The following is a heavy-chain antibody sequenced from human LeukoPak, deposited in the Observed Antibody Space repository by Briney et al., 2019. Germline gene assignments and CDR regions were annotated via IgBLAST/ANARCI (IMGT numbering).Heavy chain of an antibody. CDR1: GGSFSGYY. J-gene: IGHJ6*03. Sequence: SETLSLTCAVYGGSFSGYYWSWIRQPPGKGLEWIGEINHSGSTNYNPSLKSRVTISVDTSKNQFSPKLSSVTAADTAVYYCARTAMGRYCSGGSCYLTGYYYYYMDVWGKGTTVTISS. CDR2: INHSGST. CDR3: ARTAMGRYCSGGSCYLTGYYYYYMDV. V-gene: IGHV4-34*01. D-gene: IGHD2-15*01.